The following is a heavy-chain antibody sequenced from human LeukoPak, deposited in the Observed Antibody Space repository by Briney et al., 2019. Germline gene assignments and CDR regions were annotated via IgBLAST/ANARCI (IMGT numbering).Heavy chain of an antibody. CDR1: GFTFSSYA. Sequence: GGSLRLSCAASGFTFSSYAMSWVRQASGKGLEWVSAISGSGGSTYYADSVKGRFTISRDNSKNTLYLQMNSLRAEDTAVYYCAKVHPHTYYYDSSGYYYFDYWGQGTLVTVSS. D-gene: IGHD3-22*01. CDR2: ISGSGGST. J-gene: IGHJ4*02. V-gene: IGHV3-23*01. CDR3: AKVHPHTYYYDSSGYYYFDY.